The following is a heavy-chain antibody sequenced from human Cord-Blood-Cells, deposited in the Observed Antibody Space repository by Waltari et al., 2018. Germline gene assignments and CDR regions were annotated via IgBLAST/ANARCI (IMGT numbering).Heavy chain of an antibody. Sequence: QLQLQESGPGLVKPSETLSLTCTVPGGSLSSSCYYWGWIRQPPGKGRAWIGSIYYRGSTYYNPSLKSRVTISVDTSKNQFSLKLSSVTAADTAVYYCASQGPESGYWGQGTLVTVSS. CDR2: IYYRGST. J-gene: IGHJ4*02. V-gene: IGHV4-39*01. CDR1: GGSLSSSCYY. D-gene: IGHD3-10*01. CDR3: ASQGPESGY.